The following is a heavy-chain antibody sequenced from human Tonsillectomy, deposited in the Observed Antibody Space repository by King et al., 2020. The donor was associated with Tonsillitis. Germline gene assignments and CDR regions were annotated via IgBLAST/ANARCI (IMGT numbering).Heavy chain of an antibody. V-gene: IGHV4-39*01. CDR1: GGSISSSSYY. CDR2: IYYSGST. J-gene: IGHJ4*02. Sequence: LQLQESGPGLVKPSETLSLTCTVSGGSISSSSYYWGWIRQPPGKGLEWIGSIYYSGSTYYNPSLKSRVTISVDTSKNQFSLKLSSVTAADTAVYYWARHFRGYSGYDTHYFDYWGQGTLVTVSS. D-gene: IGHD5-12*01. CDR3: ARHFRGYSGYDTHYFDY.